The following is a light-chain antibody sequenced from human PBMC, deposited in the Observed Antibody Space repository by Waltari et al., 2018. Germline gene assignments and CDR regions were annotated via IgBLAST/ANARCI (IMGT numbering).Light chain of an antibody. CDR2: ETY. J-gene: IGKJ1*01. Sequence: EIVLTHAPGTLSLSPGQRATLSCRASQSFSTYLAWYQQKPGQPPRLLIYETYKRATGIPDRFSGSGSGTDFTLTISNLEPEDFAVYYCQQRTNWPRTFGQGTKVEIK. V-gene: IGKV3-11*01. CDR1: QSFSTY. CDR3: QQRTNWPRT.